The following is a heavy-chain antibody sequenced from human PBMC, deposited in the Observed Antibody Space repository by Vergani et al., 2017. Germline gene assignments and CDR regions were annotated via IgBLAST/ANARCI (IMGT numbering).Heavy chain of an antibody. Sequence: QVQLQESGPGLVKPSQTLSLTCTVSGGSISSGSYYWSWIRQPAGKGLEWIGRIYTSGSTNYNPSLKSRVTISVDTSKNQFSLKLSSVTAADTAVYYCARASYDILTGYYRGGWFDPWGQGTLVTVSS. CDR3: ARASYDILTGYYRGGWFDP. D-gene: IGHD3-9*01. J-gene: IGHJ5*02. CDR1: GGSISSGSYY. V-gene: IGHV4-61*02. CDR2: IYTSGST.